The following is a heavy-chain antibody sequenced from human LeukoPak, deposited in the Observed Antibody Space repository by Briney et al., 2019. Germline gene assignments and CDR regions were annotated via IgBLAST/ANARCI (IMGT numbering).Heavy chain of an antibody. CDR3: AREALAARIRAFDI. Sequence: PSETLSLTCAVYGGSFSGYYWSWIRQPPGKGLEWIGEINHSGSTNYNPSPKSRVTISVDTSKNQFSLKLSSVTATDTAVYYCAREALAARIRAFDIWGQGTMVTVSS. CDR2: INHSGST. J-gene: IGHJ3*02. CDR1: GGSFSGYY. V-gene: IGHV4-34*01. D-gene: IGHD6-6*01.